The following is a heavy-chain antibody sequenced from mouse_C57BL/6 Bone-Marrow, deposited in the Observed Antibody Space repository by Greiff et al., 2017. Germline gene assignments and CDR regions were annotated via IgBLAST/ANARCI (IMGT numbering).Heavy chain of an antibody. CDR1: GFNIKDYY. Sequence: VQLQQSGAELVKPGASVKLSCTASGFNIKDYYMHWVKQRTEQGLEWIGRIDPEDGETKYAPKFPGKATITADTSSHTAYLQLSSLTSEDTAVYYCARAGGFSWFAYWGQGTLVTVSA. J-gene: IGHJ3*01. CDR3: ARAGGFSWFAY. CDR2: IDPEDGET. V-gene: IGHV14-2*01.